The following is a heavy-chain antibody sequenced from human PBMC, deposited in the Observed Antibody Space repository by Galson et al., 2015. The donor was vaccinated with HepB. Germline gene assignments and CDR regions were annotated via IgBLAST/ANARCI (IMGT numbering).Heavy chain of an antibody. CDR3: AGGFGWETDL. Sequence: SLRLSCAASDFTFGSYWMNWVRQAPGKGLEWLAIIKQGGTQKYYVDSVKGRFTISRDNAKKSVFLQMNSLRVEDTAVYFCAGGFGWETDLWGQGTLVTVSS. V-gene: IGHV3-7*04. CDR2: IKQGGTQK. J-gene: IGHJ5*02. CDR1: DFTFGSYW. D-gene: IGHD1-26*01.